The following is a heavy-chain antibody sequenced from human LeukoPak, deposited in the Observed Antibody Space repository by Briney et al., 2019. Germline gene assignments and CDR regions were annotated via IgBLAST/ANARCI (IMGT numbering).Heavy chain of an antibody. CDR3: AQAKAIERCSGGSCYPGGIYYGMDV. CDR1: GGTFSSYA. D-gene: IGHD2-15*01. Sequence: GASVKVSYKASGGTFSSYAISWVRQAPGQGLEWMGGIIPILGTANYVQKFQGRVTITADESTSTAYMELSSLRSEDTAVYYCAQAKAIERCSGGSCYPGGIYYGMDVWGQGTTVTVSS. J-gene: IGHJ6*02. CDR2: IIPILGTA. V-gene: IGHV1-69*13.